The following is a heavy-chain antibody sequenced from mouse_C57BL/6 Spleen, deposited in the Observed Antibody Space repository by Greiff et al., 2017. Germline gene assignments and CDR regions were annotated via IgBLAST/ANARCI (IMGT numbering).Heavy chain of an antibody. Sequence: ESGPGLVQPSQSLSLTCSVPGYSITSGYYWNWIRQFPGNKLEWMGYISYDGSNNYNPALKNRITITRATSKNQFFLKLNSGTTEDTATYYCARGDGYGAWFAYWGQVTLVTVSA. CDR2: ISYDGSN. V-gene: IGHV3-6*01. CDR3: ARGDGYGAWFAY. D-gene: IGHD2-2*01. J-gene: IGHJ3*01. CDR1: GYSITSGYY.